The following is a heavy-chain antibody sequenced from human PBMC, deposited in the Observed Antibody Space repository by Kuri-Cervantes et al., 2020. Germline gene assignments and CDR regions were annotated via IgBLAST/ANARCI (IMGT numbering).Heavy chain of an antibody. V-gene: IGHV3-43D*04. J-gene: IGHJ6*03. D-gene: IGHD2-2*01. CDR3: ARAGGKYQLLNYYYYMDV. Sequence: GGSLRLSCAASGFTFDDYAMHWVRQAPGKGLEWVSLISWDGGSTYYADSVKGRFTISRDNSKNSLYLQMNSLRAEDTALYYCARAGGKYQLLNYYYYMDVWGKGTTVTVSS. CDR1: GFTFDDYA. CDR2: ISWDGGST.